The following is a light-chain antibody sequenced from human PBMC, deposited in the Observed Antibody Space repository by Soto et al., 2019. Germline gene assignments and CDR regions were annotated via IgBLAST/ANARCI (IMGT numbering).Light chain of an antibody. CDR1: SSNIGSND. CDR3: AAWDESLSGVV. CDR2: SNN. V-gene: IGLV1-47*01. J-gene: IGLJ2*01. Sequence: QAVVTQPPSASGTPGQRVTISCSGSSSNIGSNDVIWYQQLPGTAPKLLICSNNQRPTGVPDRFSGSRSGTSASLAISGLRSEDGADYYCAAWDESLSGVVFGGGTKLTVL.